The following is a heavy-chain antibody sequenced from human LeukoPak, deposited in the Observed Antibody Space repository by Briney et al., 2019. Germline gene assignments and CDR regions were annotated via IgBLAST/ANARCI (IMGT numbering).Heavy chain of an antibody. D-gene: IGHD1-26*01. CDR1: GFTFSNYW. CDR3: ARVRSGSSAGNYGMDV. CDR2: INSDGSST. Sequence: PGGSLRLSCAASGFTFSNYWIHWVRQAPGKGLVWVSRINSDGSSTSYADSVKGRFTISRDNAKNTLYLQMNSLRAEDTAVYYCARVRSGSSAGNYGMDVWGQGTTVTVSS. V-gene: IGHV3-74*01. J-gene: IGHJ6*02.